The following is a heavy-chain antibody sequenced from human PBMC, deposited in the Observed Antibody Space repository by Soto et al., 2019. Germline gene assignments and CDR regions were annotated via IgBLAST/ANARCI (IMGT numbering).Heavy chain of an antibody. CDR3: ARYRREAVAGYTLDN. D-gene: IGHD6-13*01. J-gene: IGHJ4*02. V-gene: IGHV4-59*01. Sequence: SETLSLTCTVSGGSISSNYWPWIRQPPGKGLEWIGYVYNSGSTTYNPSLKSRVTISDATSKSQFSLKVDSITAADTAVYYCARYRREAVAGYTLDNGGQGILVTVS. CDR2: VYNSGST. CDR1: GGSISSNY.